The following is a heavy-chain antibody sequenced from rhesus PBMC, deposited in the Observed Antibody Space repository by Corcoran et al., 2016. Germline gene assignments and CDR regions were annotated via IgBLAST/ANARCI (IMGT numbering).Heavy chain of an antibody. J-gene: IGHJ4*01. V-gene: IGHV3-178*01. D-gene: IGHD1-1-1*01. Sequence: EVHLEEAGGGLAKPGGSLRRSCAASGFTFRAHSRYWVRKAPGKGLEWVSRISNGGGSTWYADSVEGRFTVSRENAKNTLYVQMNSLRVEDTAVYYCARVYRGIDYWGQGVLVTVSS. CDR3: ARVYRGIDY. CDR2: ISNGGGST. CDR1: GFTFRAHS.